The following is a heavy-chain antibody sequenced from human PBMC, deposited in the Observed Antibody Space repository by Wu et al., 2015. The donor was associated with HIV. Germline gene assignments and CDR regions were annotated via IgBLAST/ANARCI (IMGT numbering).Heavy chain of an antibody. CDR2: INPGIGST. CDR3: NRGMQQWVNDAFDI. D-gene: IGHD6-13*01. Sequence: QVQLVQSGAEMKKPGASVNISCEASGYAFTSYYIHWVRQAPGQGLEWLGLINPGIGSTYYAEKFQGRVTMTRDTSTNTVNMQLGTLTSEDTAVYYCNRGMQQWVNDAFDIWGQGDKWSPSLQ. CDR1: GYAFTSYY. V-gene: IGHV1-46*03. J-gene: IGHJ3*02.